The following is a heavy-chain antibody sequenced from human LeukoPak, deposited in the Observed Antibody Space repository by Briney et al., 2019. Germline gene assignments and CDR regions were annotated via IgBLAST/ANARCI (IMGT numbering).Heavy chain of an antibody. D-gene: IGHD3-10*01. J-gene: IGHJ4*02. CDR3: ATSPYYYGSGSYYKGSY. CDR2: IYYSGST. V-gene: IGHV4-30-4*01. Sequence: SETLSLTCTVSGGSISSGDYYWSWIRQPPGKGLEWIGYIYYSGSTYYNPSLKSRVSISVHTSKNQFSLKLSSVTAADTAVYYCATSPYYYGSGSYYKGSYWGQGTLVTVSS. CDR1: GGSISSGDYY.